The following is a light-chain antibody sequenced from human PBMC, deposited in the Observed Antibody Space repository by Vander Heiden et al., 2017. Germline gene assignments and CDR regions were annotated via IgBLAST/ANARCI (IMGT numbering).Light chain of an antibody. CDR2: DAS. CDR1: QSVSNF. Sequence: EIVLTQSPATLSLSPGERATLSCRASQSVSNFLAWYQQKPGQAPRLLIYDASNRATGLPARFSGGGSGTDFTLTISSLEPEDFVLYYCQQRSFWPHTFGQGTKLEIK. J-gene: IGKJ2*01. CDR3: QQRSFWPHT. V-gene: IGKV3-11*01.